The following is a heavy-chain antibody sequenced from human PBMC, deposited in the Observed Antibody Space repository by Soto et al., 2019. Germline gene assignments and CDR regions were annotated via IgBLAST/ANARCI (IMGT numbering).Heavy chain of an antibody. Sequence: GGSLRLSCAASGFTFSDHYMDWVRQAPGKGLEWVGRTRNKANSYTTEYAASVKGRFTISRDDSKNSLYLQMNSLKTEDTAVYYCARAVRSGSGSPKRGYYFDYWGQGTLVTVSS. CDR2: TRNKANSYTT. CDR3: ARAVRSGSGSPKRGYYFDY. CDR1: GFTFSDHY. D-gene: IGHD3-10*01. J-gene: IGHJ4*02. V-gene: IGHV3-72*01.